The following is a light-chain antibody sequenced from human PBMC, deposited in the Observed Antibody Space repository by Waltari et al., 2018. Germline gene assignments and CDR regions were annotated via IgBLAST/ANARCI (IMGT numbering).Light chain of an antibody. J-gene: IGLJ3*02. Sequence: QSALSQPPSASGTPGQRVTISCSGSRSNIGTNFVYWYQHLPGTAPKPLLHRNIPRPSGVPDRFSGSKSGTSASLDISGLRSEDEADYYCAAWDDNLGGTWVFGGGTKLTVL. CDR2: RNI. V-gene: IGLV1-47*01. CDR1: RSNIGTNF. CDR3: AAWDDNLGGTWV.